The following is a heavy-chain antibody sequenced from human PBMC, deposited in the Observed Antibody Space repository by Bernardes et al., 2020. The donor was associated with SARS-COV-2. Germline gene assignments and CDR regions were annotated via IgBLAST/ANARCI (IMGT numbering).Heavy chain of an antibody. V-gene: IGHV3-74*01. CDR1: GFTFSSSW. CDR2: INPDGSST. D-gene: IGHD1-1*01. J-gene: IGHJ4*02. CDR3: VKGTSAWKGVDY. Sequence: SLRLSCATSGFTFSSSWMHWVRQVPGKGLVWVSEINPDGSSTKYAASVRGRFTMSRDNAMNTLYLEMNGLGAEDTAVYFCVKGTSAWKGVDYWGRGTLVNVSS.